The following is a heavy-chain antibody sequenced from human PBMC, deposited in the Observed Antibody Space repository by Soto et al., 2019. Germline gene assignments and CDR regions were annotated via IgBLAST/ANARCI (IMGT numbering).Heavy chain of an antibody. V-gene: IGHV1-2*04. J-gene: IGHJ3*02. CDR3: ARERVEQQLILAGAFDI. D-gene: IGHD6-13*01. CDR1: GYTFTGYY. Sequence: ASVKVSCKASGYTFTGYYMHWVRQAPGRGLEWMGWINPNSGGTNYAQKFQGWVTMTRDTSISTAYMELSRLRSDDTAVYYCARERVEQQLILAGAFDIWGQGTMVTVSS. CDR2: INPNSGGT.